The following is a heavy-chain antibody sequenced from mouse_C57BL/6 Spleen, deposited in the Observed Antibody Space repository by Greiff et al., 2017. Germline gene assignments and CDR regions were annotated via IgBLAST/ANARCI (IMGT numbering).Heavy chain of an antibody. D-gene: IGHD1-1*01. CDR1: GYTFTSYW. CDR2: INPSNGGT. Sequence: QVQLQQPGTELVKPGASVKLSCKASGYTFTSYWMHWVQQRPGQGLEWIGNINPSNGGTNYNEKFKSKATLTVDKSSSTAYMQLSSLTSEDSAVYYCARDTTVVARHWYFDVWGTGTTVTVSS. CDR3: ARDTTVVARHWYFDV. J-gene: IGHJ1*03. V-gene: IGHV1-53*01.